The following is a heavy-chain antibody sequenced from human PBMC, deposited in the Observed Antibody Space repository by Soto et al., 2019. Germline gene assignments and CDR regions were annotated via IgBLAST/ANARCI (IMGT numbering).Heavy chain of an antibody. J-gene: IGHJ4*02. CDR2: ISYDGSNK. CDR3: AKEYSGYDHFDS. CDR1: GFTFSSYD. Sequence: QVQLVESGGGVVQPGRSLRLSCAASGFTFSSYDMHWVRQAPGKGLEWVAVISYDGSNKYYADSVKGRFTISRDNSNDTQYLHMNSLRAADTAVYYCAKEYSGYDHFDSWGQGTLFTVSS. V-gene: IGHV3-30*18. D-gene: IGHD5-12*01.